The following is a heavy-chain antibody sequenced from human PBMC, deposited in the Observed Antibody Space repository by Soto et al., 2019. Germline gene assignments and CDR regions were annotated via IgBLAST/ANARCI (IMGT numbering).Heavy chain of an antibody. CDR1: GFTFSMFS. V-gene: IGHV3-64D*06. Sequence: GGSLRLSCSASGFTFSMFSMHWVRQAPGKGLEYVSGISSNGDSTYYADAVKGRFTISRDNSKNTLYLQMSSLRAVDTAVYYCVHPRSTVQIPPTWGQGTLVTVSS. CDR2: ISSNGDST. CDR3: VHPRSTVQIPPT. J-gene: IGHJ5*02. D-gene: IGHD4-17*01.